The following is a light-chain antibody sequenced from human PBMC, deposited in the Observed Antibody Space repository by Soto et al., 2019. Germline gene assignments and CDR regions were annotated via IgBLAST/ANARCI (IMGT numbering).Light chain of an antibody. Sequence: QSVLTQPPSVSGAPGQRVTISCTGSSSNIGAGYDVYWYQQLPGTAPKLLIYGNSNRPSGVPDQFSGSKSGTSASLAITGLQAEDEADYYCQSYDSSLDVVFGGGTKLTVL. CDR2: GNS. CDR1: SSNIGAGYD. CDR3: QSYDSSLDVV. V-gene: IGLV1-40*01. J-gene: IGLJ2*01.